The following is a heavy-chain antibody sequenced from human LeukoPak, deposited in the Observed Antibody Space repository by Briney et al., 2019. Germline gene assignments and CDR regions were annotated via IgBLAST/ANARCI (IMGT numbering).Heavy chain of an antibody. V-gene: IGHV5-51*01. Sequence: GESLQISCQGSGSTFTSYWIGWVRLLPGKGLEWMGIIYPGDSDTRYSPSFQGQVTISADKSISTAYLQWSSLKASDTAMYYCARTDIVVVPAAMIGGDYYYYYMDVWGKGTTVTVSS. CDR2: IYPGDSDT. CDR1: GSTFTSYW. D-gene: IGHD2-2*01. CDR3: ARTDIVVVPAAMIGGDYYYYYMDV. J-gene: IGHJ6*03.